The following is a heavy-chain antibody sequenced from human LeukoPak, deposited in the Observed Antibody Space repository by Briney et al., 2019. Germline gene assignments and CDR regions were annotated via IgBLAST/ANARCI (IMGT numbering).Heavy chain of an antibody. CDR3: ARYSITWSGDY. Sequence: PSETLSLTCTVSGGSISSGGYYWSWIRQHPGKGLEWIGYIYHTGSTYYNPSLKSRVIMSVDTSKNQFSLNLSSVTAADTAVYFCARYSITWSGDYWGQGTLVTVSS. D-gene: IGHD6-13*01. V-gene: IGHV4-31*03. J-gene: IGHJ4*01. CDR2: IYHTGST. CDR1: GGSISSGGYY.